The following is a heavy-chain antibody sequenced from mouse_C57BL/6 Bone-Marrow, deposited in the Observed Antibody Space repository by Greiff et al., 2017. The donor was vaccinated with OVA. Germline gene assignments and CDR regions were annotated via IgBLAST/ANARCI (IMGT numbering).Heavy chain of an antibody. Sequence: QVQLQQSGAELVRPGASVKLSCKASGYTFTDYYINWVKQRPGQGLEWIARIYPGSGNTYYNEKFKGKATLTAEKSSSTAYMQLSSLTSEDSAVYFCARWDGYSYYAMDYWGQGTSVTVSS. CDR3: ARWDGYSYYAMDY. V-gene: IGHV1-76*01. J-gene: IGHJ4*01. CDR1: GYTFTDYY. D-gene: IGHD2-3*01. CDR2: IYPGSGNT.